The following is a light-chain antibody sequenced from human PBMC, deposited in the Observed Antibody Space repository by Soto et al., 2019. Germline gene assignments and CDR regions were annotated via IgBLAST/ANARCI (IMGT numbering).Light chain of an antibody. CDR3: SSYTSSSTYV. CDR2: EVS. CDR1: SSDVGGYNY. Sequence: QSALTQPASVSGSPGQSIAISCTGTSSDVGGYNYVSWYQQHPGKAPKLMISEVSNRPSGVSNRFSGSKSGNTASLTISGLQAEDEADYYCSSYTSSSTYVFGTGTKRTGL. V-gene: IGLV2-14*01. J-gene: IGLJ1*01.